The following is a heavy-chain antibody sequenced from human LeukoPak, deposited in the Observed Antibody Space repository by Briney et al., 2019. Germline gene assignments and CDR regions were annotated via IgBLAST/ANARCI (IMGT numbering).Heavy chain of an antibody. CDR3: AKDRGIVVVPTLFDY. J-gene: IGHJ4*02. V-gene: IGHV3-23*01. Sequence: PGGSLRLSCAASGFTFSGSTMSWVRQAPGKGLEWVSGISGSGGTTRHAASVKGRFTISRDNSKNTLYQLMNSLRAEDTAVYYCAKDRGIVVVPTLFDYWGQGTLVTVSS. CDR1: GFTFSGST. CDR2: ISGSGGTT. D-gene: IGHD2-2*01.